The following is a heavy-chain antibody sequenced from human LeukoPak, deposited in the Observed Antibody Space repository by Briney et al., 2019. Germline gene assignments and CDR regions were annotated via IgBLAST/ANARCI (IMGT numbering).Heavy chain of an antibody. V-gene: IGHV1-2*02. CDR3: ARTTDTAMGTFDY. D-gene: IGHD5-18*01. CDR2: INPNSGGT. Sequence: ASVKVSCKASGYTFTGYYMHWVRQAPGQGLEWMGWINPNSGGTNYAQKFQGRVTMTRDTSISTAYMELSRLRSDDTAVYYCARTTDTAMGTFDYWGQGTLVTVSS. CDR1: GYTFTGYY. J-gene: IGHJ4*02.